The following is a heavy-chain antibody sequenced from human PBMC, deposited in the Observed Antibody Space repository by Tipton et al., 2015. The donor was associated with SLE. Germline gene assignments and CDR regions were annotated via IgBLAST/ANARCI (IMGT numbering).Heavy chain of an antibody. D-gene: IGHD5-18*01. V-gene: IGHV4-4*02. J-gene: IGHJ3*02. CDR3: ARARGRYSYGYDAFDI. CDR2: IYHSGNT. CDR1: GGSINSSNW. Sequence: TLSLTCVVSGGSINSSNWWSWVRQPPGKGLEWIGEIYHSGNTNYNPSLKSRVTISVDTSKNQFSLKLSSVTAADTAVYYCARARGRYSYGYDAFDIWGQGTMVTVSS.